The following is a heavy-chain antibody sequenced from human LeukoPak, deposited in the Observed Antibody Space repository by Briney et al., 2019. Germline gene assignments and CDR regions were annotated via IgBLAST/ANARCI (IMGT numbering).Heavy chain of an antibody. CDR1: GFTVSTNY. Sequence: GGSLRLSCAASGFTVSTNYMTWVRQAPGKGLEWVSVIYSGGSTYYADSVKGRFTISRDNSKNTLYLQMNSLRAEDTAVYYCARGGNGFSYGYLDYWGQGTLVTVSS. J-gene: IGHJ4*02. CDR2: IYSGGST. V-gene: IGHV3-53*01. D-gene: IGHD5-18*01. CDR3: ARGGNGFSYGYLDY.